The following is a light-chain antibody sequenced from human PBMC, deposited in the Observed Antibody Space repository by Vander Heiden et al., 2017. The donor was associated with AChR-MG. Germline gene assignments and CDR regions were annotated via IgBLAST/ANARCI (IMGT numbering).Light chain of an antibody. CDR1: QSVSNN. V-gene: IGKV3-15*01. CDR2: GPS. J-gene: IGKJ1*01. Sequence: EIVMTQSPATLSVSPGERATLSCRASQSVSNNLAWFQVRPGQAPRLLIYGPSTRASNIPARFSGSGSGTEFTLTISGLQSEDFAVYYCQQYNDWPLTFGQGTKVDFK. CDR3: QQYNDWPLT.